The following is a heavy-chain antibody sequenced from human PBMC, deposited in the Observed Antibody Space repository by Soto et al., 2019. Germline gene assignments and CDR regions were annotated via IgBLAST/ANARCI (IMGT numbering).Heavy chain of an antibody. V-gene: IGHV4-34*01. J-gene: IGHJ5*02. CDR3: ATRITVFGLLIPPFDP. D-gene: IGHD3-3*01. CDR2: INHTGGT. CDR1: GGSVNGYY. Sequence: PSETLSLTCAVYGGSVNGYYWNWSRQPPGKGLEWIGEINHTGGTHYNPSLKGRVTMSVDTSKNQFSLRLSSVTAADTAIYYCATRITVFGLLIPPFDPWGQGTQVTVSS.